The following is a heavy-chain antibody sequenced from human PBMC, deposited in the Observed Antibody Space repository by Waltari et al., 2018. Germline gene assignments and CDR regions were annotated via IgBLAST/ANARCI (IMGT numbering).Heavy chain of an antibody. Sequence: EVQLLESGGGLVQPGGSLRLSWAASGFTFSCYAMSWVRQAPGKGLEWGSGIRGSSHTKYYADSVKGRFTISRDNSKNTLHLQMNSLRAEDTAIYYCAKGPEYCGGDCSTDYWGQGTLVTVSS. J-gene: IGHJ4*02. CDR1: GFTFSCYA. CDR3: AKGPEYCGGDCSTDY. CDR2: IRGSSHTK. D-gene: IGHD2-21*01. V-gene: IGHV3-23*01.